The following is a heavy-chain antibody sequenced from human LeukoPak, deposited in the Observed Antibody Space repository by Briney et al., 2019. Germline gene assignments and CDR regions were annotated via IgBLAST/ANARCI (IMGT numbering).Heavy chain of an antibody. CDR1: GFTFSSPA. Sequence: PGGSLRLSCAASGFTFSSPAMSWVRQAPGKGLEWVSSITPSGDGTYYAASVKGRFTISRDNSKNTLHLQMDSLRADDTAKYYCAKDSPVATWWGQGTLVTVSS. D-gene: IGHD1-26*01. V-gene: IGHV3-23*01. CDR3: AKDSPVATW. J-gene: IGHJ4*02. CDR2: ITPSGDGT.